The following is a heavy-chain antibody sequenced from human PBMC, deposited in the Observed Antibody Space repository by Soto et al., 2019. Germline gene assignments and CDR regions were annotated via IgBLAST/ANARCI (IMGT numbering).Heavy chain of an antibody. CDR1: GFTFDDYT. CDR2: ISWDGGST. CDR3: AKDKDVWGSYPYGMDV. V-gene: IGHV3-43*01. J-gene: IGHJ6*02. D-gene: IGHD3-16*02. Sequence: PGGSLRLSCAASGFTFDDYTMHWVRQAPGKGLEWVSLISWDGGSTYYADSVKGRFTISRDNSKNSLYLQMNSLRTEDTALYYCAKDKDVWGSYPYGMDVWGQGTTVTVSS.